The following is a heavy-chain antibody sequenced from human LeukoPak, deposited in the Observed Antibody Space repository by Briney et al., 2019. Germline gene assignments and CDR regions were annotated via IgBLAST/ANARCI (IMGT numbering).Heavy chain of an antibody. CDR2: IYPGDSDT. J-gene: IGHJ6*03. V-gene: IGHV5-51*01. CDR1: GYSFTSYW. D-gene: IGHD2-2*01. Sequence: GESLKISCKGSGYSFTSYWIGWVRQMPGKGLEWMGIIYPGDSDTRYSPSFQGQVTISADKSISTAYLQWSSLKASDTAMYYCARLERYQHRVGYYYYMDVWGKGTTVTVSS. CDR3: ARLERYQHRVGYYYYMDV.